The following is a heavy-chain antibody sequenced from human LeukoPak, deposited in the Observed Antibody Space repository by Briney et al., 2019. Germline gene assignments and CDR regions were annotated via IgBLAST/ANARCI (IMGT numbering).Heavy chain of an antibody. J-gene: IGHJ6*02. D-gene: IGHD2-15*01. Sequence: SETLSLTCTVSGYSISSGYYWGWIRQPPGKGLEWIGSIYHSGSTYYNPSLKSRVTISVDTSKNQFSLKLSSVTAADTAVYYCARVPGYCSGGSCYPGGPGEYYYYGMDVWGQGTTVTVSS. CDR3: ARVPGYCSGGSCYPGGPGEYYYYGMDV. CDR2: IYHSGST. V-gene: IGHV4-38-2*02. CDR1: GYSISSGYY.